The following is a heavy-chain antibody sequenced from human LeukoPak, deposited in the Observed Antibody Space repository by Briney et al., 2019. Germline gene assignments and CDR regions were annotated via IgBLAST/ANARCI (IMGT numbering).Heavy chain of an antibody. CDR1: GFTFRSYD. D-gene: IGHD3-9*01. CDR2: IGTAGDT. Sequence: GGSLRLSCVASGFTFRSYDMFWVRQPTGKGLEWVSGIGTAGDTNYADSVKGRFTISRENAKNSLYLQMNSLRAEDTAVYYCAKGSSYGLLSRYYGMDVWGQGTTVTVSS. J-gene: IGHJ6*02. V-gene: IGHV3-13*04. CDR3: AKGSSYGLLSRYYGMDV.